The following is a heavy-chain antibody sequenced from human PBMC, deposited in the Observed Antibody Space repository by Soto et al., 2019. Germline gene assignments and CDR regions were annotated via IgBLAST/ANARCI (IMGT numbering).Heavy chain of an antibody. V-gene: IGHV3-11*01. J-gene: IGHJ6*02. CDR1: GFTFSDYY. Sequence: GSLRLSCAASGFTFSDYYMSWIRQAPGKGLEWVSYISSSGSTIYYADSVKGRFTISRDNAKNSLYLQMNSLRAEDTAVYYCARDAAWLRFRYYYYGMDVWGQGTTVTVSS. D-gene: IGHD5-12*01. CDR3: ARDAAWLRFRYYYYGMDV. CDR2: ISSSGSTI.